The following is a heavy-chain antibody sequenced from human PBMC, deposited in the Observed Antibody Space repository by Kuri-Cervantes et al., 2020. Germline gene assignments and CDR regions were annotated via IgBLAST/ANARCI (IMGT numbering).Heavy chain of an antibody. CDR3: ATLYRTMVARFDRDY. CDR1: GFRFSDSW. D-gene: IGHD4/OR15-4a*01. V-gene: IGHV3-7*02. J-gene: IGHJ4*02. Sequence: EGSLRLSCTASGFRFSDSWMSWVRQVPGKGLEWVASIEPDGSDKYFVDSVRGRFSLSRDNAKNSLYLQMNSLRADDTAVYYCATLYRTMVARFDRDYWGQGTLVTVSS. CDR2: IEPDGSDK.